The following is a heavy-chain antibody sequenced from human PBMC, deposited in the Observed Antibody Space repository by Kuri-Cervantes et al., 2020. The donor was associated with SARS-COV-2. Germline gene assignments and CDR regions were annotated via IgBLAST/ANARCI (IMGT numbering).Heavy chain of an antibody. V-gene: IGHV4-34*01. Sequence: ESLKISCAVYGGSFSGYYWSWIRQPPGKGLEWIGEINHSGSTNYNPSLKSRVTISVDTSKNQLSMKLSSVTAADTAVYYCARGGGVCSGGSCSTPFDYWGQGTLVTVSS. D-gene: IGHD2-15*01. CDR2: INHSGST. CDR1: GGSFSGYY. J-gene: IGHJ4*02. CDR3: ARGGGVCSGGSCSTPFDY.